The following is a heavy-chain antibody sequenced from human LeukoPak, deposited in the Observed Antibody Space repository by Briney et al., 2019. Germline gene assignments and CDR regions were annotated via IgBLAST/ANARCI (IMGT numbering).Heavy chain of an antibody. J-gene: IGHJ4*02. D-gene: IGHD6-19*01. Sequence: GGSLRLSCAASGFTFDDYGMSWVRQAPGKGLEWVSAISGSDFTTYYADSVKGRFTISRDNSKNTLYLQVNSLRAEDTAVYYCAKVSVAGHLYYFDYWGQGTLVTVSS. CDR3: AKVSVAGHLYYFDY. CDR1: GFTFDDYG. CDR2: ISGSDFTT. V-gene: IGHV3-23*01.